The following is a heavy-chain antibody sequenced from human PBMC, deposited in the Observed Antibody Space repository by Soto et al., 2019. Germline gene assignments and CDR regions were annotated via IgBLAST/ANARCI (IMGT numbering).Heavy chain of an antibody. CDR3: ERGLSSCYVYYYYMDV. CDR2: MNPNSGNT. J-gene: IGHJ6*03. D-gene: IGHD2-2*01. V-gene: IGHV1-8*01. Sequence: ASVKVSCKASGYTFTSYDINWVRQATGQGLEWMGWMNPNSGNTGYAQKFQGRVTMTRNTSISTAYMELSSLRSEDTAVYYCERGLSSCYVYYYYMDVCGKRTTVPVS. CDR1: GYTFTSYD.